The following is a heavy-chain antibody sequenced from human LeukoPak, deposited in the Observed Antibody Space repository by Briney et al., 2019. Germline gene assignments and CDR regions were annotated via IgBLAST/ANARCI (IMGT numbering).Heavy chain of an antibody. CDR2: INTLNGNT. CDR1: GYTFTNYG. Sequence: ASVKVSRKASGYTFTNYGINWVRQAPGQGLEWMGWINTLNGNTNYAQKLQGRVTMTTDTSTSTAYMELRSLTSDDTAVYYCAREGYYYDSSGYYYGAFDIWGQGTMVTV. J-gene: IGHJ3*02. D-gene: IGHD3-22*01. CDR3: AREGYYYDSSGYYYGAFDI. V-gene: IGHV1-18*01.